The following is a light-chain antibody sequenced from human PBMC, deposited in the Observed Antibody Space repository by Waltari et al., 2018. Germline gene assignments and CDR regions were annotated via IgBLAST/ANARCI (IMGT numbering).Light chain of an antibody. CDR2: RND. Sequence: QSVLTQPPSASGTPGQRVTISCSGSSPNIGSNYVYWYQQLPGTAPKLLIYRNDQRPSGVPDRFSGSKSGTSASLAISGLRSEDEADYYCATWDGNLSAVVFGGGTKLTVL. CDR3: ATWDGNLSAVV. J-gene: IGLJ2*01. CDR1: SPNIGSNY. V-gene: IGLV1-47*01.